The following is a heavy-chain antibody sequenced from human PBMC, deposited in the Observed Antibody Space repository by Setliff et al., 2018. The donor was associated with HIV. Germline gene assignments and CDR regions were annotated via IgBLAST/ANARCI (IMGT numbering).Heavy chain of an antibody. CDR3: VRVNYVRAYNNWFDP. Sequence: SKTLSLTCSVSAYSIIINEWWGWIRQTPGKGLEWIGYIHYDGVTHYNSSLKSRVTISIDTSKNQFSLRLSSVTAVDTAVYYCVRVNYVRAYNNWFDPWGQGILVTVSS. CDR1: AYSIIINEW. CDR2: IHYDGVT. D-gene: IGHD4-4*01. V-gene: IGHV4-28*03. J-gene: IGHJ5*02.